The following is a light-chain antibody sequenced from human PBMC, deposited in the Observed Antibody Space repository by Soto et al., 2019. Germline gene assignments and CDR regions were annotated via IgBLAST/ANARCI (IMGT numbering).Light chain of an antibody. CDR2: GAS. V-gene: IGKV3-15*01. CDR1: HSVTYN. CDR3: QQYNTWPPSII. J-gene: IGKJ5*01. Sequence: EIVLTQSPSTLSFSPGERATLSCRASHSVTYNLAWYQQKPGQAPRLLIYGASTRATGVPARFSGRGSGTEFTLTITSLQSDDLAVYYCQQYNTWPPSIIFGQGTRLEI.